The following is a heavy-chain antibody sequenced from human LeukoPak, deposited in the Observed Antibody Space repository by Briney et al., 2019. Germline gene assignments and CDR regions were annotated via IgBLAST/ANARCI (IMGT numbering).Heavy chain of an antibody. CDR3: ARGGAYSYGYVGY. CDR2: INSHGSTT. D-gene: IGHD5-18*01. CDR1: GFTVSSNY. V-gene: IGHV3-74*01. Sequence: GGSLRLSCAASGFTVSSNYMSWVRQAPGKGLVWVSCINSHGSTTSYADSVKGRFTISRDNAKNTVYLQLNSLRAEDTAVYYCARGGAYSYGYVGYWGQGTLVTVSS. J-gene: IGHJ4*02.